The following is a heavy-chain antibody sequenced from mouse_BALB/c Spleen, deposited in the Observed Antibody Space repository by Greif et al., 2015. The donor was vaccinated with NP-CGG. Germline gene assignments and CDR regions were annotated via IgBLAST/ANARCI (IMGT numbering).Heavy chain of an antibody. D-gene: IGHD1-1*01. CDR2: INPYNDGT. J-gene: IGHJ4*01. CDR1: GYTFTSYV. V-gene: IGHV1-14*01. CDR3: AGITTVVDYYAMDY. Sequence: VQLQQSGPELVKPGASAKMSCKASGYTFTSYVMHWVKQKPGQGLEWIGYINPYNDGTKYNEKFKGKATLTSDKSSSTAYKELSSLTSEDSAVYYCAGITTVVDYYAMDYWGQGTSVTVSS.